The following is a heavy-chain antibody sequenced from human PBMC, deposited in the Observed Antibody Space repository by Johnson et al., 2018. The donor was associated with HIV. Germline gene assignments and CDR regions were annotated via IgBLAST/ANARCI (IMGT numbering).Heavy chain of an antibody. CDR1: GFTFSDYY. D-gene: IGHD6-13*01. J-gene: IGHJ3*02. Sequence: VQLVESGGDLVQPGGSLRLSCAASGFTFSDYYMSWIRQTPGKGLEWVSYISSSGGTIYYADSVKGRFTISRDNSKNTLYLQMNSLRAEDTAVYYCAREPSIAAAGGDGAFDIWGQGTMVSVSS. V-gene: IGHV3-11*04. CDR3: AREPSIAAAGGDGAFDI. CDR2: ISSSGGTI.